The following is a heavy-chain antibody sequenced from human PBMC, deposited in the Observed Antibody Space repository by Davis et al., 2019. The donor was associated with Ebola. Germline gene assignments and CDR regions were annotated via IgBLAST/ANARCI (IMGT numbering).Heavy chain of an antibody. CDR2: ISSSGSTI. J-gene: IGHJ4*02. CDR3: ARGSYYGSGLYYFDY. D-gene: IGHD3-10*01. V-gene: IGHV3-48*03. Sequence: GGSLRLSCAASGFTFSSYEMNWVRKAPGKGLEWVSYISSSGSTIYYADSVKGRFTISRDNAKNSLYLQMNSLRAEDTAVYYCARGSYYGSGLYYFDYWGQGTLVTVSS. CDR1: GFTFSSYE.